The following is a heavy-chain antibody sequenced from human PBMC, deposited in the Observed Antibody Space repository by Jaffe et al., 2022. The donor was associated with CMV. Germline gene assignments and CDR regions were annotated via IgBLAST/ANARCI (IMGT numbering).Heavy chain of an antibody. Sequence: QLQLQESGPGLVRPSETLSLTCTVSGDSVSRTNVYWGWIRQPPGKGLEWIGSIYYSGSSYFNPSLKGRVTMSVDTSKNQFSLRLSSVAATDTAVYYCAKSRLRYFDYLVYPGDIDSWGQGALVTVSS. V-gene: IGHV4-39*01. D-gene: IGHD3-9*01. CDR2: IYYSGSS. J-gene: IGHJ4*02. CDR3: AKSRLRYFDYLVYPGDIDS. CDR1: GDSVSRTNVY.